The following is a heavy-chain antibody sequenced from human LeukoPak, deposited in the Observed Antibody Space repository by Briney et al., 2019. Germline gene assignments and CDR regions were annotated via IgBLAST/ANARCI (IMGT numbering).Heavy chain of an antibody. Sequence: GGSLRLSCAASGFTFSSYGMHWVRQAPGKGLEGVAVIWYDGSNKYYADSVKGRFTISRDNSKNTLYLQMNSLSGEDTVVYYCARDPTGTTFYAFDIWGQGTMVTVSS. CDR1: GFTFSSYG. D-gene: IGHD1-1*01. V-gene: IGHV3-33*01. CDR3: ARDPTGTTFYAFDI. CDR2: IWYDGSNK. J-gene: IGHJ3*02.